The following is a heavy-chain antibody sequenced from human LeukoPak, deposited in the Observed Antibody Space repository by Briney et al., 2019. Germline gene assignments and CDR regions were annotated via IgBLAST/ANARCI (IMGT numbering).Heavy chain of an antibody. CDR2: IYHSGST. V-gene: IGHV4-4*02. Sequence: PSGTLSLTCAVSGGSISSSNWWSWVRQPPGKGLEWIGEIYHSGSTNYNPSLKSRVTISVDTSKNQFSLKLSSVTAADTAVYYCARYGRKYYYGSGSYNYYYYMDVWGKGTTVTVSS. J-gene: IGHJ6*03. CDR3: ARYGRKYYYGSGSYNYYYYMDV. D-gene: IGHD3-10*01. CDR1: GGSISSSNW.